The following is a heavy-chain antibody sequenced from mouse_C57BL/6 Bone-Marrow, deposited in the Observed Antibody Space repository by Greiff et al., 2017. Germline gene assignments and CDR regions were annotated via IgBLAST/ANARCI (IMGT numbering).Heavy chain of an antibody. CDR2: IWSGGST. Sequence: VKLMESGPGLVQPSQSLSITCTVSGFSLTSYGVHWVRQSPGKGLEWLGVIWSGGSTDYNAAFISRLSISKDNSKSQVFFKMNSLQADDTAIYYCARSSYYYGSSYDYFDYWGQGTTLTVSS. CDR1: GFSLTSYG. J-gene: IGHJ2*01. V-gene: IGHV2-2*01. D-gene: IGHD1-1*01. CDR3: ARSSYYYGSSYDYFDY.